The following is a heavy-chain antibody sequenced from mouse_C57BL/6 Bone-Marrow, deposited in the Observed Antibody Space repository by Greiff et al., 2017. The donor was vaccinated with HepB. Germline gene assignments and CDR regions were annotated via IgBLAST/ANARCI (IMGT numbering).Heavy chain of an antibody. Sequence: QVQLQQPGAELVKPGASVKMSCKASGYTFTSYWITWVKQRPGQGLEWIGDIYPGSGSTNYNEKFKSKATLTVDTSPSTAYMQLSSLTSEDSAVYYCARYSLPITTVVLDYWGQGTTLTVSS. CDR2: IYPGSGST. D-gene: IGHD1-1*01. V-gene: IGHV1-55*01. CDR3: ARYSLPITTVVLDY. CDR1: GYTFTSYW. J-gene: IGHJ2*01.